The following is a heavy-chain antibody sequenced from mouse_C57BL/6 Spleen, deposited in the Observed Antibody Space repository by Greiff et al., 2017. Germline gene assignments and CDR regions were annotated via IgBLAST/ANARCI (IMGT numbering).Heavy chain of an antibody. D-gene: IGHD2-2*01. Sequence: QVQLQQSGPELVKPGASVKISCKASGYSFTSYYIHWVKQRPGQGLEWIGWIYPGSGNTKYNEKFKGKATLTADTSSSTAYMQLSSLTSEDSAVYYGARSLGYDRGDYFDYWGQGTTLTVSS. CDR2: IYPGSGNT. CDR1: GYSFTSYY. V-gene: IGHV1-66*01. CDR3: ARSLGYDRGDYFDY. J-gene: IGHJ2*01.